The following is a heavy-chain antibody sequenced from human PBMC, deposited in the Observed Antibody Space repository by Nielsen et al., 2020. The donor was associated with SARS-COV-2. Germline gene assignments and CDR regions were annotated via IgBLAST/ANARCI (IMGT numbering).Heavy chain of an antibody. D-gene: IGHD3-3*01. CDR2: IYYSGCT. J-gene: IGHJ6*02. V-gene: IGHV4-59*13. CDR3: ARAPSERSGYYNV. Sequence: SETLSLTCKVSGGSIGSYYWSWIRKPPGKGLEWIGYIYYSGCTNYNPSLKSRVTISVDTSKNQFSLKLSSVTAADTAVYYCARAPSERSGYYNVWGQGTTVTVSS. CDR1: GGSIGSYY.